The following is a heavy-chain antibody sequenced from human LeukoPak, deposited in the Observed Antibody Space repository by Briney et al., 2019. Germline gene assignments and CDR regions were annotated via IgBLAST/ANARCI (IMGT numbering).Heavy chain of an antibody. CDR2: ISSSSSYI. CDR3: ARELTTVVTQDADY. D-gene: IGHD4-23*01. CDR1: GFTFSSYS. V-gene: IGHV3-21*01. Sequence: TGGSLRLSCAASGFTFSSYSMNWVRHAPGKGLEWVSSISSSSSYIYYADSVKGRFTISRDNAKNSLYLQMNSLRAEDTAVYYCARELTTVVTQDADYWGQGTLVTVSA. J-gene: IGHJ4*02.